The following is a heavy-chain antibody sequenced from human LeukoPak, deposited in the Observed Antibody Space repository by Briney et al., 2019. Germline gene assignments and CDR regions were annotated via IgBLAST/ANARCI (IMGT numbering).Heavy chain of an antibody. V-gene: IGHV4-34*01. J-gene: IGHJ5*02. Sequence: NPSETLSLTCAVYGGSFSGYYWSWIRQPPGKGLEWIGEINHSGSTNYNPSLKSRVTISVDTSKNQFSLKLSSVTAADTAVYYCARVLRRRWFDPWGQGTLVTVSS. CDR1: GGSFSGYY. CDR3: ARVLRRRWFDP. CDR2: INHSGST.